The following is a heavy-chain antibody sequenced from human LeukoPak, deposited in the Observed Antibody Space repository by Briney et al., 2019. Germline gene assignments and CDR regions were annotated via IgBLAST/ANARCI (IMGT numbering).Heavy chain of an antibody. CDR3: AKEYCSNSVCHSLDY. J-gene: IGHJ4*02. V-gene: IGHV3-30*18. Sequence: GRSLRLSCAASGFTFSSSGMHWVRQAPGKGLEWVAVISYDGSNKYYADSVKGRFTFSRDNSKNTLYLQMNSLRAEDAAVYYCAKEYCSNSVCHSLDYWGQGTLVTVSS. CDR1: GFTFSSSG. CDR2: ISYDGSNK. D-gene: IGHD2-8*01.